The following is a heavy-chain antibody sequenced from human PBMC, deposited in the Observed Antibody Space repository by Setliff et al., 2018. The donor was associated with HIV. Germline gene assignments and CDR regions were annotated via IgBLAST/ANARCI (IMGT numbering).Heavy chain of an antibody. CDR3: ARRIDNSGSFPDKNWFDT. Sequence: PSETLSLTCTLSGGSISSYCWNWIRQSPGRGLEWIGFIFSSGSTKYNPSLQSRVTMSIDTSKNQFSLKLTSVTAADTAVYYCARRIDNSGSFPDKNWFDTWGQGSLVTVSS. CDR1: GGSISSYC. V-gene: IGHV4-4*09. J-gene: IGHJ5*02. D-gene: IGHD3-10*01. CDR2: IFSSGST.